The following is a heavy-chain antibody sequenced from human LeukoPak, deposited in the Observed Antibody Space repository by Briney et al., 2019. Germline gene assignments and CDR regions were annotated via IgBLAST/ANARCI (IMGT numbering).Heavy chain of an antibody. CDR1: GFTFSSYG. CDR2: IRYDGSNK. V-gene: IGHV3-30*02. Sequence: GGSLRLSCAASGFTFSSYGMHWVRQAPGKGLEWVAFIRYDGSNKYYADSVKGRFTISRDNSKNTLYLQMNSLRAEDTAVYYCAKDDYGDLDAFDIWGQGTMVTVSS. D-gene: IGHD4-17*01. CDR3: AKDDYGDLDAFDI. J-gene: IGHJ3*02.